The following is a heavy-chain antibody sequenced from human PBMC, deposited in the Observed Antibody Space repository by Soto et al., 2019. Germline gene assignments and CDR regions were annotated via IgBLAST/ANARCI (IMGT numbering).Heavy chain of an antibody. J-gene: IGHJ4*02. CDR1: GFTFSKSW. V-gene: IGHV3-74*01. CDR3: VSGYCDTGSCFN. CDR2: ITPDGRGT. Sequence: EVQLVESGGGLVQPGGSLRLSCAVSGFTFSKSWMHWVRQAPGKGLVWVSRITPDGRGTSYADSVKGRFTISRDNAKNTLYLQMNSLRPEDTAVYFCVSGYCDTGSCFNWCQGPLVTVSS. D-gene: IGHD2-15*01.